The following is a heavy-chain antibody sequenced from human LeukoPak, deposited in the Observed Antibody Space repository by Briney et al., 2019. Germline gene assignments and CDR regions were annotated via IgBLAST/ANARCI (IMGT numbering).Heavy chain of an antibody. V-gene: IGHV3-66*01. Sequence: TGGSLRLSCAASGFTVGNNYMNWVRQAPGKGLEWVSLIFSHGETSYVDSVKGRFTISRDNSKNTLYLQMNGLRVEDTAVYYCARDPPAVSINTYAWGQGTLVTVSS. D-gene: IGHD2-8*01. CDR2: IFSHGET. CDR3: ARDPPAVSINTYA. CDR1: GFTVGNNY. J-gene: IGHJ4*02.